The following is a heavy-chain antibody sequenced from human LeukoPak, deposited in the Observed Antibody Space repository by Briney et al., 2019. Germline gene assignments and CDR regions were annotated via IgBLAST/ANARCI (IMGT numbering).Heavy chain of an antibody. D-gene: IGHD3-10*01. CDR2: ISYSGST. V-gene: IGHV4-59*08. Sequence: SETLSLTXTVSGGSISTYYWSWIRQPPGKGLEWIGYISYSGSTNYNPPLKSRVTISVDMSKNQFSLKLSSVTAADTAVYYCARSVRGVIQYYFDYWGQGTLVTVSS. CDR1: GGSISTYY. J-gene: IGHJ4*02. CDR3: ARSVRGVIQYYFDY.